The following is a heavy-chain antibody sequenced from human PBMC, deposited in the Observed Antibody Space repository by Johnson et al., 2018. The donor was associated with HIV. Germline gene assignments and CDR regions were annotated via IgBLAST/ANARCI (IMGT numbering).Heavy chain of an antibody. CDR2: ISSSGSTI. V-gene: IGHV3-11*01. CDR1: GFTFSDYY. D-gene: IGHD1-26*01. J-gene: IGHJ3*01. CDR3: ATFGVGSFHAFDF. Sequence: VQLVESGGGVVQPGRSLRLSCVASGFTFSDYYMNWIRQAPGKGLEWVSYISSSGSTIYYADSVKGRFTISRDNSKNSLYLQMNSLRAKDTAVYYCATFGVGSFHAFDFWGRGTMVTVSS.